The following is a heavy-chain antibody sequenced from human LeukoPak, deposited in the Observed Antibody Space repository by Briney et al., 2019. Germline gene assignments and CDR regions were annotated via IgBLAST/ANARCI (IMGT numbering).Heavy chain of an antibody. Sequence: SETLSLTCTVSGGSISSYYWSWIRQPPGKGLEWIGYIYYSGSTNYNPSLKSRVTISVDTSKNQFSLKLSSVTAADTAVYYCARAAPLAGGAFDIWGQGTMVTVSS. CDR3: ARAAPLAGGAFDI. D-gene: IGHD3-10*01. CDR1: GGSISSYY. CDR2: IYYSGST. V-gene: IGHV4-59*01. J-gene: IGHJ3*02.